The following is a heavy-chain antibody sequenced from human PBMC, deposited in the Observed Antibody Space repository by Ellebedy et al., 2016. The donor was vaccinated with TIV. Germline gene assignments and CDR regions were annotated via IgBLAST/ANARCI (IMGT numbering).Heavy chain of an antibody. CDR2: ISYDGSNK. D-gene: IGHD4-23*01. V-gene: IGHV3-30-3*01. Sequence: GGSLRLSCAASGFTFSSDAMHWVRQAPGKGLEWVAVISYDGSNKYYADSVKGRFTISRDNSKHTLYLQMNSLRAEDTAVYYCAKDRASRWPPFYYYYYGMDVWGQGTTVTVSS. CDR3: AKDRASRWPPFYYYYYGMDV. CDR1: GFTFSSDA. J-gene: IGHJ6*02.